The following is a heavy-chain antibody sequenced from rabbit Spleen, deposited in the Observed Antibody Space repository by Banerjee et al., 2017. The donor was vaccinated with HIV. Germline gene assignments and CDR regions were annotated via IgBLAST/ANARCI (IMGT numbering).Heavy chain of an antibody. J-gene: IGHJ4*01. D-gene: IGHD7-1*01. CDR1: GFTLSSYY. Sequence: QLKESGGDLVQPGGSLKLSCKASGFTLSSYYMNWVRQAPGKGLEWIGYIDPVFGITYYANWVNGRFSISRENVQNTVFLQMTSLTAADTATYFCARDTGTYDYIDVYFNLWGQGTLVTVS. CDR3: ARDTGTYDYIDVYFNL. CDR2: IDPVFGIT. V-gene: IGHV1S7*01.